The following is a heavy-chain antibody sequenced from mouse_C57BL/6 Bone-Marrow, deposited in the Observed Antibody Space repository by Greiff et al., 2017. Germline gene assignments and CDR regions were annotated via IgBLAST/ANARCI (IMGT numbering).Heavy chain of an antibody. CDR2: IHPNSGST. CDR1: GYTFTSYW. J-gene: IGHJ1*03. V-gene: IGHV1-64*01. D-gene: IGHD2-5*01. Sequence: QVQLKQPGAELVKPGASVKLSCKASGYTFTSYWMHWVKQRPGQGLEWIGMIHPNSGSTNYNEKFKSKATLTVDKSSSTAYMQLSSRTSEDSAVYYCAREAHSNYDWYFDVWGTGTTVTVSS. CDR3: AREAHSNYDWYFDV.